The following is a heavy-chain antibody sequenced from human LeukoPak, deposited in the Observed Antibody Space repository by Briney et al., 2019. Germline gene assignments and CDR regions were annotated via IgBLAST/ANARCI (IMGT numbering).Heavy chain of an antibody. CDR2: MNPNSGNT. V-gene: IGHV1-8*02. Sequence: ASVKVSCKASGYTFTGYYMHWVRQAPGQGLEWMGWMNPNSGNTGYAQKFQGRVTMTRNTSISTAYMELSSLRSEDTAVYYCARGRGDYEESYVGYWGQGTLVTVSS. D-gene: IGHD4-17*01. CDR3: ARGRGDYEESYVGY. CDR1: GYTFTGYY. J-gene: IGHJ4*02.